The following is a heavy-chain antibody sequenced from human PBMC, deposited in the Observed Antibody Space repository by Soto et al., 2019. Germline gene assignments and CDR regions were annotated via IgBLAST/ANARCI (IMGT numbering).Heavy chain of an antibody. CDR2: IYYSGST. CDR3: ARGYCSGGSCYSSGLPYYMDV. V-gene: IGHV4-31*03. CDR1: GGSISSGGYY. Sequence: SETLSLTCTVSGGSISSGGYYWSWIRQHPGKGLEWIGYIYYSGSTYYNPSLKSRVTISVDTSKNQFSLKLSSVTAADTAVYYCARGYCSGGSCYSSGLPYYMDVWGKGTTVTVSS. D-gene: IGHD2-15*01. J-gene: IGHJ6*03.